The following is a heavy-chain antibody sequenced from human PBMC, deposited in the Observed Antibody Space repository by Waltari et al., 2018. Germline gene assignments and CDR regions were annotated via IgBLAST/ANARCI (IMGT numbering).Heavy chain of an antibody. CDR2: IYHSGRT. J-gene: IGHJ4*02. D-gene: IGHD1-26*01. Sequence: QVQLQESGPGLVRPSQTLSPTCAVAGYSISSGYFLGWIRQPPGKGLEWIGSIYHSGRTYYNPSLNSRVTISVDTSKNQFSLKLSSVTAADTAVYYCARNSGNYSFFYWGQGTLVTVSS. CDR1: GYSISSGYF. CDR3: ARNSGNYSFFY. V-gene: IGHV4-38-2*01.